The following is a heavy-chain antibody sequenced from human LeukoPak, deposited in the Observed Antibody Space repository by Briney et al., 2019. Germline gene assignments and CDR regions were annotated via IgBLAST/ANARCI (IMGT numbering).Heavy chain of an antibody. V-gene: IGHV3-21*01. J-gene: IGHJ3*02. CDR2: ISSSSSYI. D-gene: IGHD3-22*01. CDR3: ARGAYYYDSSGHYGPDAFDI. Sequence: GGSLRLSCAASGFTFSSYSMNWVRQAPGKGLEWVSSISSSSSYIYYADSVKGRFTISRDNAKNTLYLQMNSLRAEDTAVYYCARGAYYYDSSGHYGPDAFDIWGQGTMVTVSS. CDR1: GFTFSSYS.